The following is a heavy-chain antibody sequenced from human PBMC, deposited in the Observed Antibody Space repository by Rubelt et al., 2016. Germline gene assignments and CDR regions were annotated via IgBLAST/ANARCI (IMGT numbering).Heavy chain of an antibody. Sequence: QVQLVQSGAEVKKPGSLVKVSCKASGGTFSSYAISWVRQAPGQGLEWMGGIIPIFGTANYAQKFQGRVTITADESTSTAYMELSSLGSEDTAVYYCARLSIFEDTAMVMSDYWGQGTLVTVSS. D-gene: IGHD5-18*01. CDR3: ARLSIFEDTAMVMSDY. CDR2: IIPIFGTA. J-gene: IGHJ4*02. V-gene: IGHV1-69*01. CDR1: GGTFSSYA.